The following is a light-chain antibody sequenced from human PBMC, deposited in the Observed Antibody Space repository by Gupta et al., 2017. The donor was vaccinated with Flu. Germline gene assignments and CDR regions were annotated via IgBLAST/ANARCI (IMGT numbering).Light chain of an antibody. J-gene: IGKJ5*01. CDR3: MQALQTPDT. CDR1: QSLLHSNGYNY. V-gene: IGKV2-28*01. CDR2: LGS. Sequence: DIVMIKSPLSLPVTPGEPASISCRSSQSLLHSNGYNYLDWYLQKPGQSPQLLIYLGSNRASGVPDRFSGSGSGTDFTLKISRVEAEDVGVYYCMQALQTPDTFGQGTRLEIK.